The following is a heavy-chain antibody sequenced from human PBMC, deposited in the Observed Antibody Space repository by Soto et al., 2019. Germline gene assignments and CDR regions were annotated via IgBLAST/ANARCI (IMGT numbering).Heavy chain of an antibody. V-gene: IGHV4-39*01. CDR3: ARTIAARPTLWFGELPRRDPASGY. J-gene: IGHJ4*02. CDR2: IYYSGST. CDR1: GGSIGSSSYY. Sequence: PSETLSLTCTVSGGSIGSSSYYWGWIRQPPGKGLEWIGSIYYSGSTYYNPSLKSRGTISVDTSKSQFSLQLSPVPAADTAVYYCARTIAARPTLWFGELPRRDPASGYWGQGTLVTVS. D-gene: IGHD3-10*01.